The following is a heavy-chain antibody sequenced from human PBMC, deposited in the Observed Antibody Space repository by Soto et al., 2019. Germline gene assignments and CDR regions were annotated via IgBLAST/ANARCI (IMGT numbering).Heavy chain of an antibody. CDR1: GYSISSGYY. CDR3: AGGDNWNSHYYYYGMDV. V-gene: IGHV4-38-2*01. D-gene: IGHD1-7*01. Sequence: PSETLSLTYAVSGYSISSGYYWGWIRQPPGKGLEWIGSIYHSGSTYYNPSLESRVTISVDTSKNQLSLKLSSVTAADTAVYYCAGGDNWNSHYYYYGMDVWGQGTTVTVSS. CDR2: IYHSGST. J-gene: IGHJ6*02.